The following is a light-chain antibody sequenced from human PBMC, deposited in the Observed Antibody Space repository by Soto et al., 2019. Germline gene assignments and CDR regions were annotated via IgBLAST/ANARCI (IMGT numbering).Light chain of an antibody. Sequence: EMVMTQSPATLSVSPGERATLSCRASQSVSSNLAWYQQKPGQAPRLLIYGASTRVTGIPARFSGSGSGTEFTLTISSLQSEDFAVYYCQQYNNWPPWTFGQGTKVDIK. CDR1: QSVSSN. J-gene: IGKJ1*01. V-gene: IGKV3-15*01. CDR2: GAS. CDR3: QQYNNWPPWT.